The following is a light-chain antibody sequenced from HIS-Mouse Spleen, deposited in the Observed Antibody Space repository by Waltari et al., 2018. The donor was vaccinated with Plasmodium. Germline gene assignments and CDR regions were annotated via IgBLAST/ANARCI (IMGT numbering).Light chain of an antibody. CDR1: SSDVCGYNY. CDR3: CSYAGSYTWV. Sequence: QSALTQPRSVSGSPGQSVTIPCTGTSSDVCGYNYVSWYQQHPGKAPKLMIYDVSTRPSGVPDRFSGSKSGNTASLTISGLQAEDEADYYCCSYAGSYTWVFGGGTKLTVL. V-gene: IGLV2-11*01. CDR2: DVS. J-gene: IGLJ3*02.